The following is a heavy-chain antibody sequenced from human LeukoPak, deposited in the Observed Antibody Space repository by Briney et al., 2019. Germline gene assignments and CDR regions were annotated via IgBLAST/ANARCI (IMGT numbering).Heavy chain of an antibody. Sequence: PGGSLRLSCAASGFTLSNAYMSWVRQAPGKGLEWVGRIKNKTNGGTTDYATPVKGRFTISRDDSKNTLYLQMNSLKTEDTAVYYCTTTIVGVTTWFDPWGQGTLVTVSS. J-gene: IGHJ5*02. CDR1: GFTLSNAY. V-gene: IGHV3-15*01. CDR2: IKNKTNGGTT. CDR3: TTTIVGVTTWFDP. D-gene: IGHD1-26*01.